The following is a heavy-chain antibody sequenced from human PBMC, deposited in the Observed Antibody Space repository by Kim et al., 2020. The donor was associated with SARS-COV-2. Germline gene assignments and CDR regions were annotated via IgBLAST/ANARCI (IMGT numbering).Heavy chain of an antibody. CDR1: GGSFSGYY. CDR3: ARRLKTKPLDY. Sequence: SETLSLTCAVYGGSFSGYYWSWIRQPPGKGLEWIGEINHSGSTNYNPSLKSRVTISVDTSKNQFSLKLSSVTAADTAVYYCARRLKTKPLDYWGQGTLVT. D-gene: IGHD3-22*01. CDR2: INHSGST. V-gene: IGHV4-34*01. J-gene: IGHJ4*02.